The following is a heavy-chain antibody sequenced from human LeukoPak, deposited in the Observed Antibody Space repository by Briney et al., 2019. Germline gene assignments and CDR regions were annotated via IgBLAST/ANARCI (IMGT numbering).Heavy chain of an antibody. D-gene: IGHD2-15*01. CDR3: ARALGYCSGGSCYSSYYYYYGMDV. V-gene: IGHV1-2*02. Sequence: GASVKVSCKASGYTLTGYYMHWVRQAPGQGLEGMGWINPNSGGTNYAQKFQGRVTMTRDTSISTAYMELSRLRSDDTAVYYCARALGYCSGGSCYSSYYYYYGMDVWGQGTTVTVSS. CDR2: INPNSGGT. J-gene: IGHJ6*02. CDR1: GYTLTGYY.